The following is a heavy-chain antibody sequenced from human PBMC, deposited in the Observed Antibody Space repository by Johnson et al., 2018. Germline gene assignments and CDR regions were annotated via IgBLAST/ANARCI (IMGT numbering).Heavy chain of an antibody. V-gene: IGHV3-30*18. J-gene: IGHJ1*01. CDR3: ANGPLVGGDIAEFHH. Sequence: QVQLVESGGGVVQXGTSXRLXCAASGFIFSSHDMPWVRQVPGTGLERGSGIPYDGRKRYYADSMMGRLTISRDNSKNTVYLQMDSLWGEDTAMYYCANGPLVGGDIAEFHHWGQGTLVTVSS. CDR2: IPYDGRKR. CDR1: GFIFSSHD. D-gene: IGHD3-16*02.